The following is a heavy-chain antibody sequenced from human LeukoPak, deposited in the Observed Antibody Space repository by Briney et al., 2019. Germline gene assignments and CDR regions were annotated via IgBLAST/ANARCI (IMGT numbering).Heavy chain of an antibody. CDR2: INPNSGGT. Sequence: ASVKVSCKASGYTLTGYYMHWVRQAPGQGLEWMGWINPNSGGTNYAQKFQGRVTMTRDTSISTAYMELSRLRSDDTAVYYCARDYEEYQLPAFDYWGQGTLVTVSS. V-gene: IGHV1-2*02. J-gene: IGHJ4*02. D-gene: IGHD2-2*01. CDR1: GYTLTGYY. CDR3: ARDYEEYQLPAFDY.